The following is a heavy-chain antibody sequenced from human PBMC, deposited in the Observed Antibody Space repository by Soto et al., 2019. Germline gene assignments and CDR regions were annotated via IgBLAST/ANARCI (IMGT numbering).Heavy chain of an antibody. D-gene: IGHD3-10*01. CDR1: GDTFSFYT. J-gene: IGHJ4*02. CDR3: AASYGSGYRAFDY. V-gene: IGHV1-69*02. CDR2: INPIVSMS. Sequence: QVRLVQSGTEVKKPGSSVKVSCKASGDTFSFYTINWVRQAPGLGLEWVGRINPIVSMSNYAQKFQGRVSMTGDKSTSTAYMELRSLRSDDTAMDFCAASYGSGYRAFDYWGQGALVIVSS.